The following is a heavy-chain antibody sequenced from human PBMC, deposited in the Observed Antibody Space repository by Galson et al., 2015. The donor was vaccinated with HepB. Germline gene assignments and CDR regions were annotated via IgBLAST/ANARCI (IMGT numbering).Heavy chain of an antibody. Sequence: SVKVSCKAPGGTFSSYAISWVRQAPGQGLEWMGGIIPILGIANYAQKFQGRVTITADKSTSTAYMELSSLRSEDTAVYYCARDPATVTTIWGVGYFDYWGQGTLVTVSS. CDR3: ARDPATVTTIWGVGYFDY. J-gene: IGHJ4*02. CDR2: IIPILGIA. D-gene: IGHD4-17*01. V-gene: IGHV1-69*10. CDR1: GGTFSSYA.